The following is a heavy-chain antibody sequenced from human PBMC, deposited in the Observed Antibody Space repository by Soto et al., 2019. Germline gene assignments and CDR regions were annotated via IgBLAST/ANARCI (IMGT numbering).Heavy chain of an antibody. Sequence: QITLKEAGPTLVKPTETLTLTCTFSGFSLTTTRMGVGWTRQPPGKALEWLAIIYWDGESRYNPLLRRRLTLTEDTSKTQVVLTMTNMDPKDTATYYCAHRDSTGTTTYFDAWGQGIPVTVAS. V-gene: IGHV2-5*02. CDR2: IYWDGES. D-gene: IGHD1-1*01. CDR3: AHRDSTGTTTYFDA. CDR1: GFSLTTTRMG. J-gene: IGHJ4*02.